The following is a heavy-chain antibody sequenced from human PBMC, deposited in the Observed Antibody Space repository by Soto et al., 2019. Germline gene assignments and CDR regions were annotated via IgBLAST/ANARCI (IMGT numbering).Heavy chain of an antibody. CDR2: IYPGDSDT. D-gene: IGHD5-18*01. CDR3: AKTDGYEVEY. V-gene: IGHV5-51*01. CDR1: GYSFVSYW. J-gene: IGHJ4*02. Sequence: AESLKSAGKGSGYSFVSYWIAWGRQMPGKGLEWMGSIYPGDSDTTYSPSIQGQVTISADKSSTTVYLQWNTLKASDTAMYYCAKTDGYEVEYWGQGTQVTVSS.